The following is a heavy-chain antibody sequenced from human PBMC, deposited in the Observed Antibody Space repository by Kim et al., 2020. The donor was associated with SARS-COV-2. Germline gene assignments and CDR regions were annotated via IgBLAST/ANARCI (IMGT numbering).Heavy chain of an antibody. Sequence: GGSLRRSCAASGLIFSDHYMDWVRQAPGKGLEWVGRTRNKVNSYTTEYAASVKGRFTISRDDSKNLLYLQMNSLKTEDTAVYYCARGEGGAGDDYWGQGT. D-gene: IGHD6-19*01. CDR2: TRNKVNSYTT. J-gene: IGHJ4*02. V-gene: IGHV3-72*01. CDR3: ARGEGGAGDDY. CDR1: GLIFSDHY.